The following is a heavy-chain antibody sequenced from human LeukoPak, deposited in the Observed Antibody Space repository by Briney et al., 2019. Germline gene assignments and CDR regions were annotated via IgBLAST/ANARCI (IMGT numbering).Heavy chain of an antibody. CDR2: IRSKANSYAT. D-gene: IGHD5-24*01. CDR1: GFTFSGSA. J-gene: IGHJ4*02. V-gene: IGHV3-73*01. CDR3: TRMEMATGTDY. Sequence: GGSLRLSCAASGFTFSGSAMHWVRQASGKGLEWVGRIRSKANSYATAYAASVKGRFTISRGDSKNTAYLQMNSLKTEDTAVYYCTRMEMATGTDYWGQGTLVTVSS.